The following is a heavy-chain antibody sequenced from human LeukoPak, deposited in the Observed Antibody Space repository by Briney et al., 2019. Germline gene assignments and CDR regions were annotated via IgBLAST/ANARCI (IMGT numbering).Heavy chain of an antibody. CDR2: MNSDGSII. CDR1: GFTFSSSW. D-gene: IGHD1-1*01. V-gene: IGHV3-74*01. CDR3: ARAGNYYFEY. Sequence: GGSLRLSCAASGFTFSSSWMHWVRKAPGKGLVWVARMNSDGSIINYADSVKGRFTISRDNAKNTLYLQMNSLSAEDTAVYYCARAGNYYFEYWGRGTLVTVSS. J-gene: IGHJ4*02.